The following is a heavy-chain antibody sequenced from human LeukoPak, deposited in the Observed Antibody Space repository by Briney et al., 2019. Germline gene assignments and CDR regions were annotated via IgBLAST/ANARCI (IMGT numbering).Heavy chain of an antibody. D-gene: IGHD5-12*01. V-gene: IGHV1-69*05. J-gene: IGHJ4*02. CDR3: ARDLRGYSGYDRFYYFDY. CDR2: IIPIFGTA. Sequence: SVKVSCKASGGTFSSYAISWVRQAPGQGLEWMGGIIPIFGTANYAQKLQGRVTMTTDTSTSTAYMELRSLRSDDTAVYYCARDLRGYSGYDRFYYFDYWGQGTLVAVSS. CDR1: GGTFSSYA.